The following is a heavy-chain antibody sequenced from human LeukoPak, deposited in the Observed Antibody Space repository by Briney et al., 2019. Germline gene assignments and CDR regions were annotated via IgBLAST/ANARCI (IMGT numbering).Heavy chain of an antibody. CDR1: KFNFA. Sequence: GGSLRLSCAASKFNFAMSWVRQTAGKRLEWVSAISGSGGSTYYADSVKGRFTISRDNSKNTLYLQMNSLRAEDTAVYYCAKLLYYYDSSQPYWGQGTLVTVSS. J-gene: IGHJ4*02. CDR3: AKLLYYYDSSQPY. V-gene: IGHV3-23*01. D-gene: IGHD3-22*01. CDR2: ISGSGGST.